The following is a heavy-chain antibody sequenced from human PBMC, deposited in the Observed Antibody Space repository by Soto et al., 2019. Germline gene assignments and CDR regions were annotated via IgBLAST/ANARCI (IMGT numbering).Heavy chain of an antibody. CDR3: ARLVVVAPVANA. J-gene: IGHJ5*02. D-gene: IGHD2-2*01. Sequence: ASVKVSCKASGGTFSDYVVNWVRQAPGQGLEWMGIINPGGGSTSYAQKFQGRVTISVDTSKNSFSLNLTSVTAADTAVYFCARLVVVAPVANAWGQGTLVTVSS. CDR2: INPGGGST. CDR1: GGTFSDYV. V-gene: IGHV1-46*01.